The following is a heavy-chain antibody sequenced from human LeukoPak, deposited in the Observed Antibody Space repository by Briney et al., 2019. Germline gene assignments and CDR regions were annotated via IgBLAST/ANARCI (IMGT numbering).Heavy chain of an antibody. V-gene: IGHV3-21*04. CDR2: TTSSSSYI. Sequence: GGSLRLSCAASGFTFSSYNMNWVRQAPGKGLEWVSSTTSSSSYIYYADSVRGRLTISRDNSKNTLFLQMNSLRAEDTALYYCAKEHERYWYFDLWGRGTLVTVSS. CDR3: AKEHERYWYFDL. J-gene: IGHJ2*01. CDR1: GFTFSSYN.